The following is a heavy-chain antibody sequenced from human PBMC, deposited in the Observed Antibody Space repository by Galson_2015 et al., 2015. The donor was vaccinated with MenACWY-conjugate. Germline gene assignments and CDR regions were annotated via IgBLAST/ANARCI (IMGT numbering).Heavy chain of an antibody. D-gene: IGHD1-26*01. Sequence: SLRLSCAASGFTFSSYGMSWVRQAPGKGLEWVSGISGRSGSTYYADSVKGRFTISRDNSKNTLYLQMNSLKAEDTAVYYCVKSSWVAPGWGYFDYWGQGTLVTVSS. CDR3: VKSSWVAPGWGYFDY. V-gene: IGHV3-23*01. CDR2: ISGRSGST. CDR1: GFTFSSYG. J-gene: IGHJ4*02.